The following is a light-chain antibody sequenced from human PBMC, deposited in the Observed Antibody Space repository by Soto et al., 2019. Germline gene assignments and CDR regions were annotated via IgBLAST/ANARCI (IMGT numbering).Light chain of an antibody. V-gene: IGKV1-5*03. J-gene: IGKJ2*01. Sequence: DIQMTQSPSTLSASVGDRVTITCRASQSISSWLAWYQEKPGKVPKLLIYKASSLKSGVPSRFSGSGSETEFTLTISSLQPDDFATYYCQQYNSYSYTFGQGTKLEI. CDR1: QSISSW. CDR3: QQYNSYSYT. CDR2: KAS.